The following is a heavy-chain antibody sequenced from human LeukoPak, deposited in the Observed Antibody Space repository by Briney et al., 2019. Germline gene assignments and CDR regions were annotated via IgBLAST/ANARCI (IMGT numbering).Heavy chain of an antibody. CDR2: ISAYNGNT. Sequence: ASVKVSCKASGYTFTSYGISWVRLAPGQGLEWMGWISAYNGNTNYAQKLQGRVTMTTDTSTSTAYMELRSLRSDDTAVYYCARDRPTMVRGYWYGMDVWGQGTTVTVSS. CDR3: ARDRPTMVRGYWYGMDV. J-gene: IGHJ6*02. CDR1: GYTFTSYG. V-gene: IGHV1-18*01. D-gene: IGHD3-10*01.